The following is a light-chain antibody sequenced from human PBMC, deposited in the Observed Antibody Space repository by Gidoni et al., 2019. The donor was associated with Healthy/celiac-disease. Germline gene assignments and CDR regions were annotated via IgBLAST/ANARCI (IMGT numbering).Light chain of an antibody. CDR1: QSINNY. CDR3: LQYNNWHSCS. J-gene: IGKJ2*04. CDR2: GAS. Sequence: EKVMTQSPATLSVSPGEGATPSCRARQSINNYLAWYQQNPGQAPLLLIYGASTRATGVPARFSVSGSGAEFTLTISSLQSEDFAVYYCLQYNNWHSCSFGRGTKLEI. V-gene: IGKV3-15*01.